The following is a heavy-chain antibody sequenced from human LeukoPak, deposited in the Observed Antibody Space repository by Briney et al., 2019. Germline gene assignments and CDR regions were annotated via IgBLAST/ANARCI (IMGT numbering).Heavy chain of an antibody. CDR1: GFTFSSYW. CDR3: AKGGTHYYGSGEGVDY. J-gene: IGHJ4*02. D-gene: IGHD3-10*01. V-gene: IGHV3-74*01. Sequence: HSGGSLRLSCAASGFTFSSYWMHWVRHAPGKGLVWVSRINSDGSSTSYADSVKGRFTSSRDNAKNTLYLQMNSLRAEDTAVYYCAKGGTHYYGSGEGVDYWGQGTLVTVSS. CDR2: INSDGSST.